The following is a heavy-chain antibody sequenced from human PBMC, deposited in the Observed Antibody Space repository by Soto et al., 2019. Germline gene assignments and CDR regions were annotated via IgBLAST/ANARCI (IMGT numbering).Heavy chain of an antibody. CDR2: ISNHGGST. D-gene: IGHD2-8*02. CDR1: GFTFSNYA. Sequence: GGSLRLSCSASGFTFSNYAMHWVRQASGKGLEYLSSISNHGGSTYFADSVKGRFTISRDNSKSTLSLQMSSLRPEDTALYYCGKGGGVLAAYFDYWGQGTLVTVSS. J-gene: IGHJ4*02. V-gene: IGHV3-64D*06. CDR3: GKGGGVLAAYFDY.